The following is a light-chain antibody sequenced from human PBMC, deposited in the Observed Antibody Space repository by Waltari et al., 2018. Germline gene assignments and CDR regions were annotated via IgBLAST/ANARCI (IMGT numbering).Light chain of an antibody. V-gene: IGLV2-11*01. J-gene: IGLJ2*01. CDR2: DVT. CDR3: CSYAGSYTLVV. CDR1: RSDVGGYNY. Sequence: QSALTQPRSASGSPRQSVTISCTGTRSDVGGYNYVSCYQQHPDKAPKLVIYDVTKRPSGVPDRFSGSKSGNTASLTISGLQAEDEADYYCCSYAGSYTLVVFGGGTKLTVL.